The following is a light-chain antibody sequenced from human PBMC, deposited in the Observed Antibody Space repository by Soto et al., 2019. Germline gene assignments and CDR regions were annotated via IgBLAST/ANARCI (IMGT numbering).Light chain of an antibody. CDR1: RSDIGAGYD. CDR3: QSYDSSLSGSV. CDR2: GNN. J-gene: IGLJ3*02. V-gene: IGLV1-40*01. Sequence: QSVLTQPPSVSGAPGQRVTLSCTGSRSDIGAGYDVHWYQQVPGTAPKLLIYGNNNRPSGVPDRFSGTKSGSSASLAITGLRAEEEADYYCQSYDSSLSGSVFGGGTKLTVL.